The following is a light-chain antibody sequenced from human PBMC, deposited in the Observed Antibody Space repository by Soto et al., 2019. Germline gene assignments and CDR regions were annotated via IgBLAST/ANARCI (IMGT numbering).Light chain of an antibody. CDR1: QSVSXXX. CDR2: GAS. V-gene: IGKV3-20*01. CDR3: QQYGSSPRT. Sequence: EIVLTQSPGTLSLSPGERATLSCXAXQSVSXXXXXXXXXXXXXXXXXLIYGASSRATGIPDRFSGSGSGTDFTLTISRLEPEDFAVYYCQQYGSSPRTFGQGTKVDIK. J-gene: IGKJ2*01.